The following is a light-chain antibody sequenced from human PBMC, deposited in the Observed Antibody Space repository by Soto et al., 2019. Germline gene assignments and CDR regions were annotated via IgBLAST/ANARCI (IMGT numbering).Light chain of an antibody. J-gene: IGKJ2*01. CDR3: QQYNNWPPT. V-gene: IGKV3-15*01. CDR1: QSVSSN. Sequence: EIVMTQSPATLSVSPGERATLSCRASQSVSSNLAWYQQKPGQAPRLLIYVASTRATGIPARFSGSGSGTEFTLTISSLQSEDFDVYSCQQYNNWPPTFGQGTKLEIK. CDR2: VAS.